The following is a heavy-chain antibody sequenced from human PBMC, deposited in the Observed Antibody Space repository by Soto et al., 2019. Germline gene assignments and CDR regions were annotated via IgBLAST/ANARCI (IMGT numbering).Heavy chain of an antibody. Sequence: PGESLKISCKGSGYTFTNYWIGWVRQMPGKGLEWMGIIYPGDSDTKYNPSFQGQVTISADKSITTTYLQWSSLKASDTAIYYCAGSIFCYGMDVWGQGTTVTVSS. D-gene: IGHD6-6*01. CDR3: AGSIFCYGMDV. CDR2: IYPGDSDT. J-gene: IGHJ6*02. CDR1: GYTFTNYW. V-gene: IGHV5-51*01.